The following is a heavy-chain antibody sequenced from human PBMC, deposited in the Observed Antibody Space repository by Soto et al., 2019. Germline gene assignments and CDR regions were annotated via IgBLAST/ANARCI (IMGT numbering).Heavy chain of an antibody. V-gene: IGHV3-21*01. D-gene: IGHD6-19*01. Sequence: GGSLRLSCAASGFTFSSHSMNWVRQAPGKGLEWVSSISSSSNYIYYVDSVKGRFTISRDNAENSLYLQMNSLRAEDTAVYYCARVPQRIAVAGTSNRYYFDYWGQGTLVTVSS. CDR1: GFTFSSHS. CDR2: ISSSSNYI. J-gene: IGHJ4*02. CDR3: ARVPQRIAVAGTSNRYYFDY.